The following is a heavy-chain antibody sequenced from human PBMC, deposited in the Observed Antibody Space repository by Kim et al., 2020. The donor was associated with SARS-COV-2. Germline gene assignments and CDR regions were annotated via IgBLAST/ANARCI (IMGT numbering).Heavy chain of an antibody. V-gene: IGHV3-13*04. D-gene: IGHD2-2*03. Sequence: GGSLRLSCAASGFTFSSYDMHWVRQVPGKGLEWVSGIGTAGDTYYPASVKGRFTISRENGRNSLYLQMNSLRAGDTAVYYCTRTPDLKYELDVGMDVWGQGTTVTVSS. CDR3: TRTPDLKYELDVGMDV. J-gene: IGHJ6*02. CDR1: GFTFSSYD. CDR2: IGTAGDT.